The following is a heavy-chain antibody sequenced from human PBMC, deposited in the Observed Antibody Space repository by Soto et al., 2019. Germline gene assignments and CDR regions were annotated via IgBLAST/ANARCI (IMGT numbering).Heavy chain of an antibody. J-gene: IGHJ5*02. D-gene: IGHD6-13*01. CDR2: IYYSGST. V-gene: IGHV4-59*01. Sequence: TSETLSLTCTVSGGSISSFYWSWIRQPPGKGLEWIGYIYYSGSTNYNPSLKSRVTISVDTSKNQFSLKLSSVTAADTAVYYCARTSLAPQQALYNWFDPWGQGTLVTVSS. CDR1: GGSISSFY. CDR3: ARTSLAPQQALYNWFDP.